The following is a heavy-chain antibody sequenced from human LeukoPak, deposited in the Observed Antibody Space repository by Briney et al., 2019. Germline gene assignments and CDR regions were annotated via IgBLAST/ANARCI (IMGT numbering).Heavy chain of an antibody. CDR2: INHSGST. D-gene: IGHD3-9*01. CDR1: SGSFSGYY. J-gene: IGHJ5*02. Sequence: SETLSLTCAVYSGSFSGYYWSWIRQPPGKGLEWIGEINHSGSTNYNPSLKSRVTISVDTSKNQFSLKLSSVTAADTAVYYCARVSGLGRYFDGLDPWGQGTLVTVSS. V-gene: IGHV4-34*01. CDR3: ARVSGLGRYFDGLDP.